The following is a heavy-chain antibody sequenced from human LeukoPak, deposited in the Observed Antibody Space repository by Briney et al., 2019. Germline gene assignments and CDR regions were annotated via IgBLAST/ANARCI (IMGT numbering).Heavy chain of an antibody. V-gene: IGHV3-11*01. CDR1: GFTFSDYI. CDR2: ISSSSSTI. CDR3: AREDYGSGSYFYYYGMDV. D-gene: IGHD3-10*01. J-gene: IGHJ6*02. Sequence: GGSLRLSCAASGFTFSDYIRCLRRAAGEGRVGWASIISSSSSTIYYADFVKGRFTISRDNAKNSLYLQMNSLRAEDTAVYYCAREDYGSGSYFYYYGMDVWGQGTTVTVSS.